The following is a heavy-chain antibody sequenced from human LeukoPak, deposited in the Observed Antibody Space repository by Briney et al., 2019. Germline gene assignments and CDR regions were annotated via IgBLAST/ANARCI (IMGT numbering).Heavy chain of an antibody. V-gene: IGHV4-34*01. CDR2: INHSGST. D-gene: IGHD5-18*01. J-gene: IGHJ3*02. CDR3: ARGRGYNAFDI. Sequence: YWIGWIRQPPGKGLEWIGEINHSGSTNYNPSLKSRVTISGDTSKNQFSLKLSSVTAADTTVYYCARGRGYNAFDIWGQGTMDTVSS. CDR1: Y.